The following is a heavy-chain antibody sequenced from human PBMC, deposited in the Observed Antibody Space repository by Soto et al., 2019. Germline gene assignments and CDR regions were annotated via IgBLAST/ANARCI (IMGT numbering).Heavy chain of an antibody. V-gene: IGHV5-51*01. CDR1: GYSFTSYW. Sequence: PGEYLKISCKGSGYSFTSYWIGWVRQMPGKGLEWMGVIYPGESDTSYRPSFQGQVTFHVDKPIRTAYLQWSRLWDSDTAMYYCARHQITPRTGALLRGGDYYYGMDVWGQGTTVTVAS. CDR2: IYPGESDT. CDR3: ARHQITPRTGALLRGGDYYYGMDV. D-gene: IGHD3-10*01. J-gene: IGHJ6*02.